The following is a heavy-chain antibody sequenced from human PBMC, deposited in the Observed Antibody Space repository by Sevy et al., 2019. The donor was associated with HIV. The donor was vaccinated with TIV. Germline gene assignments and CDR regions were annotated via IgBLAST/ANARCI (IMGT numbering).Heavy chain of an antibody. D-gene: IGHD3-10*01. CDR1: GFVFSTYG. CDR3: AKDGGPVAVRGYYNDYGMDV. CDR2: IRYDGSNQ. V-gene: IGHV3-30*02. J-gene: IGHJ6*02. Sequence: GGSLRLSCAASGFVFSTYGMHWVRQAPGKGLEWVTFIRYDGSNQYYADSVKGRFTISRDNSKNTLYLQMNSLRPGDTAEYYCAKDGGPVAVRGYYNDYGMDVWGQGTTVTVSS.